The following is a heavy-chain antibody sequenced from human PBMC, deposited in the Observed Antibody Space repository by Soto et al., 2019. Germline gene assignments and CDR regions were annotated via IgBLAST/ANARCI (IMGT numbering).Heavy chain of an antibody. CDR3: AKDTGGGAAAGINYFDY. V-gene: IGHV3-23*01. CDR2: ISGSGGST. CDR1: GFTFSSYA. J-gene: IGHJ4*02. D-gene: IGHD6-13*01. Sequence: LRLSCAASGFTFSSYAMSWVRQAPGKGLEWVSAISGSGGSTYYADAVKGRFTISRDNSKNTLYLQMNSLRAEDTAVYYCAKDTGGGAAAGINYFDYWGQGTLVTVSS.